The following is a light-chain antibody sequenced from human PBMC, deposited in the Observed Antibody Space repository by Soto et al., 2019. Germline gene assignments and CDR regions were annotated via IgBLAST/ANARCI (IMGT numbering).Light chain of an antibody. CDR3: QKYNSGVG. J-gene: IGKJ3*01. Sequence: DIQMTQSPSSLSASVGDRVTITCRASQGISNYLAWYQQKPGKVPRLLIYAASTLQSGVPSRFSGSGSGTDFTLTISSLQPEDVATYYCQKYNSGVGFGPGTKVDIK. CDR1: QGISNY. V-gene: IGKV1-27*01. CDR2: AAS.